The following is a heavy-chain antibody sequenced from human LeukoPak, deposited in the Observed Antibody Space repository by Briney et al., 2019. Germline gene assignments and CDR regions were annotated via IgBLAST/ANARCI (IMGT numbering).Heavy chain of an antibody. CDR2: IWYDGSNK. CDR3: ARAGVDTAMVRPMYYMDV. CDR1: GFTFSSYG. Sequence: PGRSLRLSCAASGFTFSSYGMHWVRQAPGKGLAGVAVIWYDGSNKYYADSVKGRFTISRDNSKNTLYLQMNSLRAEDTAVYYCARAGVDTAMVRPMYYMDVWGKGTTVTVSS. D-gene: IGHD5-18*01. V-gene: IGHV3-33*01. J-gene: IGHJ6*03.